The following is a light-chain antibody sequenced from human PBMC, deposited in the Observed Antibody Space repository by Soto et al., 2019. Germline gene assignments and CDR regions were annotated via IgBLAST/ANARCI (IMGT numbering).Light chain of an antibody. Sequence: EIVVTQSPATLSVSPGERATLSCRASQSINSILAWYQQKPGQAPRLLIYGASTRATGIPARFSGSGSGTEFTLTISSLQSEDFAVYYCQQYFNWPRTFGQGTKVVIK. CDR3: QQYFNWPRT. CDR2: GAS. J-gene: IGKJ1*01. V-gene: IGKV3-15*01. CDR1: QSINSI.